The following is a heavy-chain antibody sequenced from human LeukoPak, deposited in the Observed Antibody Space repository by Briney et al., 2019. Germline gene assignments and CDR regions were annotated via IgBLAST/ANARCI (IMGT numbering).Heavy chain of an antibody. CDR3: ARDPYYDFWSGYPSPAYYFDY. CDR1: GDSVSSNSAA. D-gene: IGHD3-3*01. CDR2: TYYRSKWYS. Sequence: SQTLSLTCAISGDSVSSNSAAWNWIRQSPSRGLEWLGRTYYRSKWYSYYAPSVKSRITINPDTSKNQFSLQLNSVTPEDTAVYYCARDPYYDFWSGYPSPAYYFDYWGQGTLVTVSS. V-gene: IGHV6-1*01. J-gene: IGHJ4*02.